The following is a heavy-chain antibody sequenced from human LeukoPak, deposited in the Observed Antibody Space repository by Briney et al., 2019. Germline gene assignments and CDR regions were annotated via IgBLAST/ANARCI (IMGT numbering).Heavy chain of an antibody. CDR3: ARGGQLVLGYYFDY. D-gene: IGHD6-13*01. CDR1: GGSISSYC. V-gene: IGHV4-59*01. Sequence: SETLSLTCTVSGGSISSYCWSWIRQPPGKGLEWIGYIYYSGSTNYNPSLKSRVTISVDTSKNQFSLKLSSVTAADTAVYYCARGGQLVLGYYFDYWGQGTLVTVSS. J-gene: IGHJ4*02. CDR2: IYYSGST.